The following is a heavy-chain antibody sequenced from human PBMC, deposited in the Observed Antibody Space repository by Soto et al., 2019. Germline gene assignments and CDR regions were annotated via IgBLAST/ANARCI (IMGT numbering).Heavy chain of an antibody. Sequence: PGGSLRLSCAASGFPFSSYAMSWVRQAPGKGLEWVSAISGSGGSTYYADSVKGRFTISRDNSKNTLYLQMNSLRAEETAVYYCAKARAAAAYGMDVWGQGTTVTVSS. J-gene: IGHJ6*02. D-gene: IGHD6-13*01. V-gene: IGHV3-23*01. CDR2: ISGSGGST. CDR1: GFPFSSYA. CDR3: AKARAAAAYGMDV.